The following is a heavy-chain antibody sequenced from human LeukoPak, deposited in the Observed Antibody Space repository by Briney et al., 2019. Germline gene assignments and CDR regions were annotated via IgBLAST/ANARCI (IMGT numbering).Heavy chain of an antibody. CDR2: IYYRGST. D-gene: IGHD1-7*01. CDR1: GGSISDRNYY. V-gene: IGHV4-39*07. CDR3: ARAKTGTTWGGTFDI. J-gene: IGHJ3*02. Sequence: PSETLSLTCNVSGGSISDRNYYWGWVRQPPGKGLEWIGSIYYRGSTHYNPSLKSRVSISVDMSRTQFSLKLSSVTAADTAVYYCARAKTGTTWGGTFDIWGQGTMVTVSS.